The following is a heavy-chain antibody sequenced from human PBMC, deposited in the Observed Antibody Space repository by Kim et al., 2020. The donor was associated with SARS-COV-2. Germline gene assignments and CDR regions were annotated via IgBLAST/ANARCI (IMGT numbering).Heavy chain of an antibody. J-gene: IGHJ6*02. CDR1: GRSISSGGYY. D-gene: IGHD3-3*01. CDR3: ARAHRTIFGVVEYMDV. CDR2: IYYSGST. Sequence: SETLSLTCTVSGRSISSGGYYWIWIRQHPGNGLEWLGYIYYSGSTYYNPSLKSRVTISVDTSKNQFSLKLSSVTAADTAVYYCARAHRTIFGVVEYMDVWGQGTTVTVSS. V-gene: IGHV4-31*03.